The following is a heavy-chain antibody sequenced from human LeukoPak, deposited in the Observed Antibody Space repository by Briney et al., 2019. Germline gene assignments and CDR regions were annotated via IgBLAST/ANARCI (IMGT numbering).Heavy chain of an antibody. CDR2: MNPNSGNT. J-gene: IGHJ6*03. D-gene: IGHD2-15*01. V-gene: IGHV1-8*01. CDR3: ARGAIYCSGGSCHYYYYMDV. Sequence: ASVKVSCKASGYTFTSYDINWVRQATGQGLEWMGRMNPNSGNTGYVQKFQGRVTMTRNTSISTAYMELSSLRSEDTAVYYCARGAIYCSGGSCHYYYYMDVWGKGTTVTISS. CDR1: GYTFTSYD.